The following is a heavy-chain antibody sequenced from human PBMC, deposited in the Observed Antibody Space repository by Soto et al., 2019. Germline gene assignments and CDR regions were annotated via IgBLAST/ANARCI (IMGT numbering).Heavy chain of an antibody. CDR1: GGTFSSYA. J-gene: IGHJ6*04. CDR2: IIPIFGTA. Sequence: QVQLVQSGAEVKKPGSSVKVSCKASGGTFSSYAISWVRQAPGQGLEWMGGIIPIFGTANYAQKFQGRVTITAVHSTRIAYRVLGSMRFGDMTEDYCACGVYGSGCYYSRHYYGIEVWGKGRPVTDSS. CDR3: ACGVYGSGCYYSRHYYGIEV. D-gene: IGHD3-10*01. V-gene: IGHV1-69*12.